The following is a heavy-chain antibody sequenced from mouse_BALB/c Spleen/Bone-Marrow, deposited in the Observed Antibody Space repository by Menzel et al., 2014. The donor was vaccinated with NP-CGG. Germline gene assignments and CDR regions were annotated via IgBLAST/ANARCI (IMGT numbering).Heavy chain of an antibody. Sequence: QVQLQQPGAELVMPGASVKMPCKASGYTFTDYWMHWVKQRPGQGLEWIGAIDTSDSYTSYNQKFKGKATLTVDESSSTAYMQLSSLTSEDSAVYYCARGTGWYFDVWGAGTTVTVSS. D-gene: IGHD4-1*01. CDR1: GYTFTDYW. CDR3: ARGTGWYFDV. V-gene: IGHV1-69*01. CDR2: IDTSDSYT. J-gene: IGHJ1*01.